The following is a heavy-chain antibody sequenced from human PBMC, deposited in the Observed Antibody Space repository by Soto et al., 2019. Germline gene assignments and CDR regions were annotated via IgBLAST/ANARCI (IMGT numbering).Heavy chain of an antibody. CDR2: MNPNSGNT. D-gene: IGHD2-2*01. V-gene: IGHV1-8*01. CDR1: GYTFTSYD. Sequence: GASVKVSCKASGYTFTSYDINWVRQATGQGLEWMGWMNPNSGNTGYAQKFQGRVTMTRNTSISTAYMELSSLRPEDTAVYYCARTAPAAISDAFDIWGQGTMVTVSS. J-gene: IGHJ3*02. CDR3: ARTAPAAISDAFDI.